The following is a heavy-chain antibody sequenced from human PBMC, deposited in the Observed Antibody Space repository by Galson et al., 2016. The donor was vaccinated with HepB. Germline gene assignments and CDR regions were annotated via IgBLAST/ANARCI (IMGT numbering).Heavy chain of an antibody. V-gene: IGHV4-39*01. J-gene: IGHJ4*02. D-gene: IGHD3-22*01. CDR1: GGSISRSAYY. Sequence: SETLSLTCTVSGGSISRSAYYWGWIRQPPGKGLEWIGSICYSGTTYYNPSLKSRVTISVDTSKNQFSLRLNSVTAADTAVYYCATQIKDSRRYYGDYWGQGTLVTVSS. CDR2: ICYSGTT. CDR3: ATQIKDSRRYYGDY.